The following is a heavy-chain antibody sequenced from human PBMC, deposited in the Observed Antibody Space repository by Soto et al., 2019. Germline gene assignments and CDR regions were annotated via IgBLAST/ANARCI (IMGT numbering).Heavy chain of an antibody. V-gene: IGHV4-59*01. D-gene: IGHD1-26*01. CDR2: IYYSGYT. CDR1: GDSIRIYY. CDR3: ARCFSGNYPSRPEEQYYFDS. Sequence: SETLSLTCTVSGDSIRIYYWSWMRHPPGKGLEWIGYIYYSGYTSYNPSLKSRVTISVDTSKNQFSLKLNSVTAADTAVYYCARCFSGNYPSRPEEQYYFDSWGQGTLVTAPQ. J-gene: IGHJ4*02.